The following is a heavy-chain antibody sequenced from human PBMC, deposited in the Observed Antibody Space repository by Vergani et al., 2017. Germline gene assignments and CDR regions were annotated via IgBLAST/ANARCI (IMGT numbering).Heavy chain of an antibody. CDR1: GYTFTSYG. V-gene: IGHV1-18*01. Sequence: QVQLVPSGAEVKTPGASVKVSCKASGYTFTSYGISWVRQAPGQGLEWMGWISAYNGNTNYAQKLQGRVTMTTDTSTSTAYMELRSLRSDDTAVYYCARTTGLYSSSWYPVYYYYGMDVWGQGTTVTVSS. CDR3: ARTTGLYSSSWYPVYYYYGMDV. J-gene: IGHJ6*02. CDR2: ISAYNGNT. D-gene: IGHD6-13*01.